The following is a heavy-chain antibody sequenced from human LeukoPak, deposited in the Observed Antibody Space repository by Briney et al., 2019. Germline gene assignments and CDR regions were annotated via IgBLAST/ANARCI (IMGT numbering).Heavy chain of an antibody. CDR2: IYYSGST. CDR3: ARGVGSYYCLYYFDF. Sequence: SETLSLTCTVSGGSMSTYYWSWIRQPPGKGLEWIGYIYYSGSTNYNPSLKSRVTISVDTSKNQFSLKLSSVTAADTAVYYCARGVGSYYCLYYFDFRGQGTLVTVSS. CDR1: GGSMSTYY. D-gene: IGHD1-26*01. V-gene: IGHV4-59*01. J-gene: IGHJ4*02.